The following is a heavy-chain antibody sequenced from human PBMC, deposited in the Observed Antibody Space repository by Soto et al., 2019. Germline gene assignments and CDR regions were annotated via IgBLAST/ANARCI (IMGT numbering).Heavy chain of an antibody. CDR1: GDSVSRDSAA. J-gene: IGHJ6*02. CDR3: ASLLWSGYYTTYYYYGMDV. D-gene: IGHD3-3*01. CDR2: TYYRSKWYN. Sequence: PSQTLSLTCAISGDSVSRDSAAWYWIRQSPSRGLEWLGRTYYRSKWYNDYAVSVKSRITINPDTSKNQFSLQLNSVTPEDTAVYYCASLLWSGYYTTYYYYGMDVWGQGTTVTVSS. V-gene: IGHV6-1*01.